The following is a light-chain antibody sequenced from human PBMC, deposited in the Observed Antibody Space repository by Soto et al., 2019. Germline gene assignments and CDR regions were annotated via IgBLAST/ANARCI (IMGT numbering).Light chain of an antibody. Sequence: QSALTQPASVSGSPGQSITISCTGTSSDVGAYNYVSWYQQHPGKAPKLMIYEVNNRPSGVSNRFSGSKSGNTASLTISGLQAADEADYYCSSYTSSSTVIFGGGTKLTVL. CDR1: SSDVGAYNY. CDR2: EVN. CDR3: SSYTSSSTVI. J-gene: IGLJ2*01. V-gene: IGLV2-14*01.